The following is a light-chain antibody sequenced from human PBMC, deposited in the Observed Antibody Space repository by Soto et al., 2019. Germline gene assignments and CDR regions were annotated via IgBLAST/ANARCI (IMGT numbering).Light chain of an antibody. CDR2: GAS. V-gene: IGKV3-15*01. Sequence: EIVMTQSPDTLSVSPGERATLSCRASQIIDYNLVWYQQKPGQPPRLVIYGASKRVTGVPARFSGTGSGTEFTLTISSLQSEDFGFYYCQQYNEWPRTFGQGTKVDIK. CDR1: QIIDYN. J-gene: IGKJ2*01. CDR3: QQYNEWPRT.